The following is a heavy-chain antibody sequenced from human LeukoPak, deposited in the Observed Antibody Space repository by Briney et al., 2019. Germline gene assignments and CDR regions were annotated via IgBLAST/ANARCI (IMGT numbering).Heavy chain of an antibody. CDR3: AKSAREFQEYFQH. CDR1: GFTFSSYG. CDR2: ISGSGGST. D-gene: IGHD3-10*01. J-gene: IGHJ1*01. Sequence: GGSLRLSCAASGFTFSSYGMSWVRQAPGKGLEWVSAISGSGGSTYYADSVKSRFTISRDNSKNTLYLQMNSLRAEDTAVYYCAKSAREFQEYFQHWGQGTLVTVSS. V-gene: IGHV3-23*01.